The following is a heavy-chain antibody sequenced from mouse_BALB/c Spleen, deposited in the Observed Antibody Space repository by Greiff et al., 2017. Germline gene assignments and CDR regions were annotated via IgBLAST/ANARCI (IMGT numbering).Heavy chain of an antibody. Sequence: EVHLVESGGGLVKPGGSLKLSCAASGFTFSSYAMSWVRQSPEKRLEWVAEISSGGSYTYYPDTVTGRFTISRDNAKNTLYLEMSSLRSEDTAMYYCAKYGNYVYAMDYWGQGTSVTVSS. CDR1: GFTFSSYA. V-gene: IGHV5-9-4*01. D-gene: IGHD2-10*02. J-gene: IGHJ4*01. CDR3: AKYGNYVYAMDY. CDR2: ISSGGSYT.